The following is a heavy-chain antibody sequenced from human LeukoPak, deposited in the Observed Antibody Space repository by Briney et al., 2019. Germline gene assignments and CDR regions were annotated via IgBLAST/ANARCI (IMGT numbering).Heavy chain of an antibody. D-gene: IGHD2-2*02. CDR2: IYHSGTT. V-gene: IGHV4-38-2*01. J-gene: IGHJ4*02. CDR1: DYSISSGYY. CDR3: TRSRERYCTSGSCYIDLQAR. Sequence: SETLSLTCDVSDYSISSGYYWAWLRQPPGKGLEWIGAIYHSGTTKYTPSLKSRVTISVDTSKNQFSLKLSSVTAADAAVYYCTRSRERYCTSGSCYIDLQARWGQGTLVTVSS.